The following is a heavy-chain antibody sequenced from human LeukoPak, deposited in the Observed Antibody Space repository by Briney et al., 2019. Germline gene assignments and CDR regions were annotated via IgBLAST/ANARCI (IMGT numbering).Heavy chain of an antibody. CDR3: ARVKDIVATMGNSWLFDH. CDR2: IYYSGTT. D-gene: IGHD5-12*01. V-gene: IGHV4-59*01. Sequence: PSETLSLTCTVSGGSISPYYWSWIRQPPGKGLEYIGYIYYSGTTDYNPSLKSRVTISVDTSKNQFSLKVTSVSAADTAVYYCARVKDIVATMGNSWLFDHWGQGTLVTVSS. J-gene: IGHJ5*02. CDR1: GGSISPYY.